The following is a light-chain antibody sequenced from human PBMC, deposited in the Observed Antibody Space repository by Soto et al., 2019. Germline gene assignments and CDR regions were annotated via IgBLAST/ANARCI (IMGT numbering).Light chain of an antibody. CDR3: QQRSNWPVIT. CDR2: DAS. J-gene: IGKJ5*01. V-gene: IGKV3-11*01. CDR1: QSVSSY. Sequence: IVLTQSPATLYLSPGERATLYCRASQSVSSYLAWYQQKPGQAPSLLIYDASNRATGIPARCSGSGSGTDFTLTISSLETEDFAVYYCQQRSNWPVITFGQGTRLEIK.